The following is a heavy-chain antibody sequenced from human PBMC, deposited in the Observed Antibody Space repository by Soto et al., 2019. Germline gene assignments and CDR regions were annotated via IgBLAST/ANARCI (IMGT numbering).Heavy chain of an antibody. CDR1: GLAFSDYY. J-gene: IGHJ5*02. V-gene: IGHV3-11*01. D-gene: IGHD5-18*01. CDR3: ATTVNTSMGFDP. CDR2: ISSGGTTK. Sequence: VGSLRLSCAASGLAFSDYYMTWIRQAPGKGLEWVSYISSGGTTKYYADSVKGRFTISRDNARSSLFLQMNSLRAEDTAVYYCATTVNTSMGFDPWGQGTLVTVSS.